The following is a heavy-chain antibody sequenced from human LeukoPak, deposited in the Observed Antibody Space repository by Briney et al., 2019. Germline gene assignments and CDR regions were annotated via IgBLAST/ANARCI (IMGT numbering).Heavy chain of an antibody. D-gene: IGHD5-18*01. CDR2: IYYSGST. V-gene: IGHV4-59*08. Sequence: SETLSLTCTVSGGSISSYYWSWIRQPPGKGLEWIGYIYYSGSTSYNPSLKSRATVSVDTSKNQFSLKLSSVTAADTAVYYCARAGFGYSYGVFDFWGQGTLVTVSS. CDR3: ARAGFGYSYGVFDF. J-gene: IGHJ4*02. CDR1: GGSISSYY.